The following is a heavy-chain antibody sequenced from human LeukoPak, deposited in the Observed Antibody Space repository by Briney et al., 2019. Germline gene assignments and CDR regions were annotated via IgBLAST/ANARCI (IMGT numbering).Heavy chain of an antibody. V-gene: IGHV3-23*01. CDR3: SKGPFFYYYNSSGYYYFDY. CDR1: GFTFSSYA. CDR2: ISGSGRST. D-gene: IGHD3-22*01. Sequence: GGSLRLSCAASGFTFSSYAMSWVRPAPRKGLEWVSAISGSGRSTYYADSVKGRFTISRDNSKNTLYLQMNSLRAEDTAVYYCSKGPFFYYYNSSGYYYFDYWGQGTLVTVSS. J-gene: IGHJ4*02.